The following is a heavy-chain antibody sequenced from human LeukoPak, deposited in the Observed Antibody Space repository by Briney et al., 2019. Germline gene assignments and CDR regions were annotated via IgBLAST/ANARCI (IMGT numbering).Heavy chain of an antibody. V-gene: IGHV4-34*01. J-gene: IGHJ4*02. Sequence: SETLSLTCAVYGGSFSGYYWSWIRQPPGKGLEWIGEINHSGSTNYNPSLKSRVTISVDTSKNQFSLKLSSVTAADTAMYYCASNYDILTGSSDWGQGTLVTVSS. CDR1: GGSFSGYY. CDR3: ASNYDILTGSSD. D-gene: IGHD3-9*01. CDR2: INHSGST.